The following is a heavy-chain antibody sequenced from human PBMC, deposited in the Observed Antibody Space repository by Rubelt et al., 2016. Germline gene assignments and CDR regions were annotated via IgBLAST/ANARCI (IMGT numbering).Heavy chain of an antibody. CDR2: INNDGTTT. V-gene: IGHV3-74*01. J-gene: IGHJ3*02. Sequence: HWVRQAPGKGLEWVSCINNDGTTTSYAASVKGRFTISRDNAKNTLYLQMNSLRAEDTAVYYCARCERSGGSCYFDIWGQGTMVTVSS. CDR3: ARCERSGGSCYFDI. D-gene: IGHD2-15*01.